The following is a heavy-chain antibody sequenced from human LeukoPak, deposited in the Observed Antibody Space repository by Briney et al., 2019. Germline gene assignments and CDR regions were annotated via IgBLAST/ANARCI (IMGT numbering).Heavy chain of an antibody. CDR1: GGSFSGYY. CDR3: TREYSSGWSGTGY. V-gene: IGHV4-34*01. J-gene: IGHJ4*02. CDR2: INHSGST. Sequence: SETLSLTCAVYGGSFSGYYWSWIRQPPGKGLEWIGEINHSGSTNSNPSLKSRVTISVDASKNQFSLRLSSMTAADTAVYYCTREYSSGWSGTGYWGQGTLVTVSS. D-gene: IGHD6-19*01.